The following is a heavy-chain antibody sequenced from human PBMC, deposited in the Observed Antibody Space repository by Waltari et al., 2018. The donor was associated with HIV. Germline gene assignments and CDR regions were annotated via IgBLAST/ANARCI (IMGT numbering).Heavy chain of an antibody. CDR2: VYSTGIS. D-gene: IGHD3-3*01. CDR3: SRRGTIFGAESS. J-gene: IGHJ5*02. CDR1: GGPIRGYY. V-gene: IGHV4-59*01. Sequence: QVQLQESGPGLVKPSETLSLTCNVSGGPIRGYYWSWIRQPPGKGLEWIGYVYSTGISNYNPSLKSRVTISLDTSKSQVSLTVNSVTAADTAVYYCSRRGTIFGAESSWGKGTQVVVSS.